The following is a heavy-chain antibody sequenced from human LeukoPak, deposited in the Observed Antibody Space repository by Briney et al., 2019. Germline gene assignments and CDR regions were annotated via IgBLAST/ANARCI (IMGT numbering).Heavy chain of an antibody. CDR3: ARGAPFYCSGGSCYFDY. J-gene: IGHJ4*02. Sequence: GASVKVSCKASGYTFTSYGISWVRQAPGQGLEWMGGIIPIFGTANYAQKLQGRVTMTTDTSTSTAYMELRSLRSDDTAVYYCARGAPFYCSGGSCYFDYWGQGTLVTVSS. CDR2: IIPIFGTA. D-gene: IGHD2-15*01. CDR1: GYTFTSYG. V-gene: IGHV1-18*01.